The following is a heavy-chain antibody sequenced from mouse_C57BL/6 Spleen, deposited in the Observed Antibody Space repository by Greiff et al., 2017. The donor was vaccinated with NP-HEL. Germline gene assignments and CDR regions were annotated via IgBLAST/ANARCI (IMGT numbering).Heavy chain of an antibody. CDR3: AREVLYDYDEGAWFAY. V-gene: IGHV1-72*01. CDR2: IDPNSGGT. D-gene: IGHD2-4*01. CDR1: GYTFTSYW. J-gene: IGHJ3*01. Sequence: QVQLKQPGAELVKPGASVKLSCKASGYTFTSYWMHWVKQRPGRGLEWIGRIDPNSGGTKYNEKFKSKATLTVDKPSSTAYMQLSSLTSEDSAVYYCAREVLYDYDEGAWFAYWGQGTLVTVSA.